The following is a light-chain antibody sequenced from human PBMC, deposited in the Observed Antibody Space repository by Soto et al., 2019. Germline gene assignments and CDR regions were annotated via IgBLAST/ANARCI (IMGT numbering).Light chain of an antibody. Sequence: IVLRQSPGTLSLSQGACATLSFRAIQSVSSDYLAWYQQKPGQAPRLLICGASIRATGIPDRFRGSGSGTDFTLTISRLEPEDFAVYYCQQYGSSPRVTFGGGTKVDI. J-gene: IGKJ4*01. CDR1: QSVSSDY. CDR3: QQYGSSPRVT. V-gene: IGKV3-20*01. CDR2: GAS.